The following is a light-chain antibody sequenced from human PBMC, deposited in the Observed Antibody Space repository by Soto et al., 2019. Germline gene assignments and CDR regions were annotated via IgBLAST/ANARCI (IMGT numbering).Light chain of an antibody. CDR1: SSNIGAGFD. V-gene: IGLV1-40*01. CDR2: GNN. J-gene: IGLJ2*01. Sequence: QSVLTQPPSVSGAPGQRVTIPCTGTSSNIGAGFDVHWYQHLPGTAPKLLIYGNNHRPSGVPDRFSGSKSGTSASLAITGLQAEDEADYYCAAWDDSLNGVVFGGGTKLTVL. CDR3: AAWDDSLNGVV.